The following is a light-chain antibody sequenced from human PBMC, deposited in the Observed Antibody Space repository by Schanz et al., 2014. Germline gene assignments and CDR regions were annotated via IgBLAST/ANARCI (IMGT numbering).Light chain of an antibody. CDR2: LNSDGSH. J-gene: IGLJ3*02. CDR1: SGHSTYA. CDR3: QTWGTGFKV. V-gene: IGLV4-69*01. Sequence: QSVLTQSPSASASLGASVKLTCTLSSGHSTYAIAWHQQQPEKGPRYLMNLNSDGSHSKGDGILDRFSGSSSGAERYLTISSFQSEDEADYYCQTWGTGFKVFGGGTKLTVL.